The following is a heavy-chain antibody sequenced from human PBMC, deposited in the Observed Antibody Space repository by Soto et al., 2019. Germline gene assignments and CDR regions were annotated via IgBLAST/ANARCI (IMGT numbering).Heavy chain of an antibody. CDR1: GFPFRDFW. CDR2: IKQDGSEK. J-gene: IGHJ6*03. V-gene: IGHV3-7*01. Sequence: PGGSLRPSVPPSGFPFRDFWCTGSGRAPGKGLDWVANIKQDGSEKYYLDSLKGRFTISRDNAKNSVYLLMNSLRAEDTAVYYCARGKDGRRAGTYYFDMDVWGKGT. CDR3: ARGKDGRRAGTYYFDMDV. D-gene: IGHD1-1*01.